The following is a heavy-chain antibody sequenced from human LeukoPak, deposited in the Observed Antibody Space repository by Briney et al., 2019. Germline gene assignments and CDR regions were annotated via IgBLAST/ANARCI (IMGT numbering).Heavy chain of an antibody. CDR1: GYTLTELS. Sequence: ASVKVSCKVSGYTLTELSMHWVRQAPGKGLEWMGGFDPEDGETIYAQKFQGRVTMTEDTSTDTAYMELSSLRSDDTAVYYCARDLLQGSGSFGRWLDPWGQGTLVTVSS. D-gene: IGHD3-10*01. J-gene: IGHJ5*02. CDR3: ARDLLQGSGSFGRWLDP. CDR2: FDPEDGET. V-gene: IGHV1-24*01.